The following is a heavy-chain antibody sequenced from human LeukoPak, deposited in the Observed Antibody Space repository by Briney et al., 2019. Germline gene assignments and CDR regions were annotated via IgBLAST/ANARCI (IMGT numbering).Heavy chain of an antibody. D-gene: IGHD2-15*01. CDR3: ASWVVAATVSDY. Sequence: GGSLRLSCAASGFTFSSYSMNWVRQASGKGLEWVSSISSSSSYIYYADSVKGRFTISRDNAKNSLYLQMNSLRVEDTAVYYCASWVVAATVSDYWGQGTLVTVSS. CDR2: ISSSSSYI. CDR1: GFTFSSYS. J-gene: IGHJ4*02. V-gene: IGHV3-21*01.